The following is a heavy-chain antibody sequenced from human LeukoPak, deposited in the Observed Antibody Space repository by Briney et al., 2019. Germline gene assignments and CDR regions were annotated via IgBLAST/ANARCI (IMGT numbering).Heavy chain of an antibody. CDR3: ARATAAGTSWFDP. V-gene: IGHV3-11*04. Sequence: GGSLRLSCAASGFTFSDYYMSWIRQAPGKGLEWVSYISSSGSTIYYADSVKGRFTISRDNAKNSLYLQMNSLRAEDTAVYYCARATAAGTSWFDPWGQGTLVTVSS. CDR2: ISSSGSTI. D-gene: IGHD6-13*01. J-gene: IGHJ5*02. CDR1: GFTFSDYY.